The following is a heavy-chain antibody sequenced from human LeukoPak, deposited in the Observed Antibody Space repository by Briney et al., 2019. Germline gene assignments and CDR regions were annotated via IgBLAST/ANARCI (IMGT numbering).Heavy chain of an antibody. Sequence: GGSLRLSCAASGFTFSSYAMSWVRQAPGKGLEWVSAISGSGGSTYYADSVKGRFTISRDNSKNTLYLQMNSLRAEDMAVYYCAKVTWGAAAYNWFDPWGQGTLVTVSS. D-gene: IGHD6-13*01. CDR3: AKVTWGAAAYNWFDP. V-gene: IGHV3-23*01. J-gene: IGHJ5*02. CDR1: GFTFSSYA. CDR2: ISGSGGST.